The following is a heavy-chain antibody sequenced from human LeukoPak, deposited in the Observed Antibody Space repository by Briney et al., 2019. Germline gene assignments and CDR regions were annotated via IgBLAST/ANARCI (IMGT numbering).Heavy chain of an antibody. CDR3: ASDGTPRNDILTGYYGY. Sequence: PSETLSLTCAVSGCSISSGYYWGWIRQPPGKGLEWIGSIYHSGSTYYNPSLKSRVTISVDTSKNQFSLKLSSVTAADTAVYYCASDGTPRNDILTGYYGYWGQGTLVTVSS. D-gene: IGHD3-9*01. CDR2: IYHSGST. CDR1: GCSISSGYY. V-gene: IGHV4-38-2*01. J-gene: IGHJ4*02.